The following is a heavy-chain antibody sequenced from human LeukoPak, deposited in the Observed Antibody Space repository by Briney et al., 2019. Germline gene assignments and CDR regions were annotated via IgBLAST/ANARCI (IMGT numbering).Heavy chain of an antibody. V-gene: IGHV3-30*02. CDR2: IRYDGSNK. D-gene: IGHD6-25*01. Sequence: GGSLRLSCAASGFTFSSYGMHWVRQAPGKGLEWVAFIRYDGSNKYYADSAKGRFTISRDNSKNTLYLQMNSLRAEDTAVYYCAREGYSSGWPPGDYWGQGTLVTVSS. CDR3: AREGYSSGWPPGDY. J-gene: IGHJ4*02. CDR1: GFTFSSYG.